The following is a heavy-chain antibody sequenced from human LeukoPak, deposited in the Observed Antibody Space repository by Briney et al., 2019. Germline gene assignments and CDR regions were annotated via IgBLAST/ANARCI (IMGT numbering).Heavy chain of an antibody. CDR3: ARAPRFRLVGVPKGPFDP. V-gene: IGHV3-48*04. Sequence: GGSLRLSCAASGFTFSSYAMSWVRQAPGKGLEWVSYISSSGSTIYYADSVKGRFTISRDNAKNSLYLRMDTLRAEDTAVYYCARAPRFRLVGVPKGPFDPWGQGTLVTVSS. J-gene: IGHJ5*02. D-gene: IGHD1-26*01. CDR1: GFTFSSYA. CDR2: ISSSGSTI.